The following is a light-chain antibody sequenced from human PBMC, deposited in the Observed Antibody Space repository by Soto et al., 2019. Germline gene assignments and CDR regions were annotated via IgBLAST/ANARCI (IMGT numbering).Light chain of an antibody. V-gene: IGLV2-23*01. CDR1: SSDVGSYNF. Sequence: QSALTQPASVSGSPGQSITISCTGTSSDVGSYNFVSWYQQHPGKAPKLMIYEGSKRPSGVSNRFSGSKSGNTASLTISGLQAEDEADYYCCSYAGDSAWVFGRGTKLTVL. J-gene: IGLJ3*02. CDR2: EGS. CDR3: CSYAGDSAWV.